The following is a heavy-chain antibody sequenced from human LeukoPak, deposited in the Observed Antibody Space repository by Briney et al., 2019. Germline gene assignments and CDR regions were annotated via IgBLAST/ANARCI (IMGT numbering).Heavy chain of an antibody. D-gene: IGHD6-19*01. J-gene: IGHJ4*02. V-gene: IGHV3-11*01. Sequence: GGSLRLSCAASGFTFSDYYMSWIRQAPGKGLEWVSYISSSGSTIYYADSVKGRFTISRDNAKNSLYLQMNSLRAEDTAVYYCASHSLSSGWSEYFDYWGQGTLVTVSS. CDR1: GFTFSDYY. CDR3: ASHSLSSGWSEYFDY. CDR2: ISSSGSTI.